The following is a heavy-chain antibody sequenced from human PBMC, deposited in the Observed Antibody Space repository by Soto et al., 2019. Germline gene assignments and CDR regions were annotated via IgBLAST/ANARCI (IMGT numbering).Heavy chain of an antibody. CDR1: EFTFMSYW. CDR3: ARSLPGTYGAFDL. V-gene: IGHV3-74*01. J-gene: IGHJ3*01. Sequence: PGGSLRLSCASSEFTFMSYWMHWVRQSPGKGLVWVSRISCDGSSTNYADSVKGRFTISRDNAKNTVCLQIDSLRAEDTAVYYCARSLPGTYGAFDLWGQGTVVTVSS. CDR2: ISCDGSST. D-gene: IGHD1-7*01.